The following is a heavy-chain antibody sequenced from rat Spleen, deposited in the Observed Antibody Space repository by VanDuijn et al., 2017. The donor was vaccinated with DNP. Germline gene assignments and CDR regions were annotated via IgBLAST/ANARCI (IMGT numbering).Heavy chain of an antibody. CDR3: ARHPSGFDY. CDR1: GFTFSNYD. Sequence: EVQLVESGGGLVQPGRSLKLSCAASGFTFSNYDMAWVRPAPKKGLEWVATISYDGSSTYYRDSVKGRFTISRDNAKSTLYLQMDSLRSEDTATYYCARHPSGFDYWGQGVMVTVSS. CDR2: ISYDGSST. J-gene: IGHJ2*01. D-gene: IGHD4-3*01. V-gene: IGHV5-7*01.